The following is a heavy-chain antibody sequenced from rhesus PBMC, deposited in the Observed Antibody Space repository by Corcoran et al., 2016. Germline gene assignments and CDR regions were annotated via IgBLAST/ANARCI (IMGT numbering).Heavy chain of an antibody. CDR2: IYGSSTST. CDR3: AGTFYFDY. CDR1: GGSISDSYR. J-gene: IGHJ4*01. Sequence: QVQLQESGPGVVKPSETLSLTCAVSGGSISDSYRWSWIRQPPGKGLEWIGYIYGSSTSTNYNPALKRRVTISKDTSKNQFSLKLSSVTAADTAVYYCAGTFYFDYWGQGVLVTVSS. V-gene: IGHV4S10*01.